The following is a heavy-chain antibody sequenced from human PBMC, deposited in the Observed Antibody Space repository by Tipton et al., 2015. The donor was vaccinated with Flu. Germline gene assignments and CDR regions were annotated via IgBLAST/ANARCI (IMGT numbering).Heavy chain of an antibody. D-gene: IGHD7-27*01. CDR1: GFTFSSYD. Sequence: SLRLSCAASGFTFSSYDMNWVRQAPGKGLEWLSYISSSGSTISYADSVRGRFTISRDNAKNSLYLQMNSLRAEDTALYYCATLTGDDYWGQGDLVTVSS. J-gene: IGHJ4*02. CDR2: ISSSGSTI. V-gene: IGHV3-48*03. CDR3: ATLTGDDY.